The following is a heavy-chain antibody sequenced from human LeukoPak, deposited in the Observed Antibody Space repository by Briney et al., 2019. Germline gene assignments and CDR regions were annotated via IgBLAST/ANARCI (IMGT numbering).Heavy chain of an antibody. D-gene: IGHD3-16*02. J-gene: IGHJ4*02. CDR1: GGSISRNSDY. V-gene: IGHV4-39*07. CDR3: ARSRGRVVWGTHRPRPLNYFDF. CDR2: IYLSGST. Sequence: PSETLSLTCTVSGGSISRNSDYWDWIRQSPGKGLEWIGNIYLSGSTSYNPSLKSRVSISLDMSKNQVSLRLRSMTAADTAVYYCARSRGRVVWGTHRPRPLNYFDFWGQGTLVTVSS.